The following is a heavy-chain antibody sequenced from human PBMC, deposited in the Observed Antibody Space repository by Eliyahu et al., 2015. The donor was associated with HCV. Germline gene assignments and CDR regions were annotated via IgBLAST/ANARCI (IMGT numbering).Heavy chain of an antibody. D-gene: IGHD4-17*01. J-gene: IGHJ2*01. CDR3: AKDRLGDGDYLSYWYFDL. CDR2: ISGSGDST. CDR1: GFTFSSYA. V-gene: IGHV3-23*01. Sequence: EVQLLESGGGLVQPGGSLRLSCAASGFTFSSYAXGWVRQAPGKGLGWVSAISGSGDSTYYADSVKGRFTISRDNSKNTLYLQMHSLRAEDTAVYYCAKDRLGDGDYLSYWYFDLWGRGTLVTVSS.